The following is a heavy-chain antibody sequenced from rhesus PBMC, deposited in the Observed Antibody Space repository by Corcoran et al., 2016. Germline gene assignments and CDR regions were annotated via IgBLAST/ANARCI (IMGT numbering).Heavy chain of an antibody. CDR2: IHGSGGST. Sequence: QVQLQESGPGLVKPSETLPLTCAVSGASISSDYWSWIPQAPGKGREWIERIHGSGGSTDYNPSLRSRVTISIATSKNQFSLRLSSVTAADTAVYYCARDDQYRGSWAPFDYWGRGVLVTVSS. CDR1: GASISSDY. CDR3: ARDDQYRGSWAPFDY. J-gene: IGHJ4*01. V-gene: IGHV4S2*01. D-gene: IGHD6-25*01.